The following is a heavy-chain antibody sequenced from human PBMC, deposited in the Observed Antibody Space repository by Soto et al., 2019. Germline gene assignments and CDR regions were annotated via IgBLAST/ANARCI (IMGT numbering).Heavy chain of an antibody. D-gene: IGHD3-3*01. Sequence: GASVKVSCKASGYTFTSYAMHWVRQAPGQRLEWMGWINAGNGNTKYSQKFQGRVTITRDTSASTAYMELSSLRSEDTAVYYCARDLVGRTGYYDFWSGYSHPYYYYGMDVWRQGTTVTVS. CDR1: GYTFTSYA. CDR3: ARDLVGRTGYYDFWSGYSHPYYYYGMDV. CDR2: INAGNGNT. V-gene: IGHV1-3*01. J-gene: IGHJ6*02.